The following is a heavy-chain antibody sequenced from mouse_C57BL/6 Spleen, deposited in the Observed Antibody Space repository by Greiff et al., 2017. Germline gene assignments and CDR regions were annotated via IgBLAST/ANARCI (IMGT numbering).Heavy chain of an antibody. D-gene: IGHD2-14*01. V-gene: IGHV1-64*01. CDR1: GYTFTSYW. CDR2: IHPNSGST. CDR3: AKGGYYGYDVGY. Sequence: VQLQQPGAELVKPGASVKLSCKASGYTFTSYWMHWVKQRPGQGLEWIGMIHPNSGSTNYNEKFKSKATLTVDKSSSTAYMQLSSLTYEDSAVYYCAKGGYYGYDVGYWGQGTPLTGSA. J-gene: IGHJ2*01.